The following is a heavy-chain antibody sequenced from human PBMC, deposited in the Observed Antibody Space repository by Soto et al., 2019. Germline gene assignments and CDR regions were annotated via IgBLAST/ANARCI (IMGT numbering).Heavy chain of an antibody. V-gene: IGHV1-18*01. CDR3: ARGEGLLFGKLILDK. Sequence: QVQLVQSGAEVKKPGASVKVSCKASGYTFNNYGITWVRRAPGQGLEWMGWISGYNGNTNYAQKLQGRVTLTIDTSTSTAYMELRSLRSEDTAVYYCARGEGLLFGKLILDKWGQGTLVTVSS. CDR1: GYTFNNYG. J-gene: IGHJ4*02. CDR2: ISGYNGNT. D-gene: IGHD3-10*01.